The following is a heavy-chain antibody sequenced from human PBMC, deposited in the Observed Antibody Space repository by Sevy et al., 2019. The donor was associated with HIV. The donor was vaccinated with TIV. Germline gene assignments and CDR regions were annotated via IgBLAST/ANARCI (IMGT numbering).Heavy chain of an antibody. V-gene: IGHV4-39*01. CDR2: IYYSGST. CDR3: ARRRSEETYYXXSXXXXXXX. Sequence: SETLSLTCTVSGGSXSSSSYYWGWIRQPPGKGLEWIGSIYYSGSTYYNPSLKSRVTISVDTSKNQFSLRLSSVTAADXXVYYCARRRSEETYYXXSXXXXXXXWGXXTLVTVSS. D-gene: IGHD3-22*01. CDR1: GGSXSSSSYY. J-gene: IGHJ4*01.